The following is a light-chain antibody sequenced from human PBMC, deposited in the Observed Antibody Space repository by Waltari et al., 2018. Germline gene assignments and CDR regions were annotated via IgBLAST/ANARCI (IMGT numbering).Light chain of an antibody. Sequence: EVVMTQSPANLSLSTGERANLSCRVSQSVSSNLSWYQQKPGQAPRLLIYSASTRATGIPARFSGSGSGTEFTLTISSLQSEDFAVYYCQQYNNWPPEGTFGPGTKVDLK. CDR3: QQYNNWPPEGT. CDR2: SAS. J-gene: IGKJ3*01. V-gene: IGKV3-15*01. CDR1: QSVSSN.